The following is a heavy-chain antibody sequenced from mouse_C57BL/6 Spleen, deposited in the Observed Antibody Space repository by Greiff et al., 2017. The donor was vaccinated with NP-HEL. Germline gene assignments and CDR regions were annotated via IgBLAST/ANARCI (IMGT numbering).Heavy chain of an antibody. Sequence: QVQLQESGPELVKPGASVKISCKASGYAFSSSWMNWVKQRPGKGLEWIGRIYPGDGDTNYNGKFKGKATLTADKSSSTAYLQLSSLASENSAVFFFSIPYYHGSSYGVFDYWGQGTALTVSS. D-gene: IGHD1-1*01. J-gene: IGHJ2*01. CDR1: GYAFSSSW. CDR3: SIPYYHGSSYGVFDY. CDR2: IYPGDGDT. V-gene: IGHV1-82*01.